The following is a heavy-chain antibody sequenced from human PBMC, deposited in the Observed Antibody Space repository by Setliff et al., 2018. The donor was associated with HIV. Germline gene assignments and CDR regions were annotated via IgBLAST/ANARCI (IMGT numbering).Heavy chain of an antibody. Sequence: PGESLKISCQASGYSFTKFWIGWVRQMPGKGLEWMGLIYPADSDTRYSPSFQGQVTISADKSMDTAYLQWSSLKASDTAMYYCARPQGGGFDYWGQGTLVTVSS. CDR2: IYPADSDT. CDR1: GYSFTKFW. J-gene: IGHJ4*02. CDR3: ARPQGGGFDY. V-gene: IGHV5-51*01. D-gene: IGHD3-16*01.